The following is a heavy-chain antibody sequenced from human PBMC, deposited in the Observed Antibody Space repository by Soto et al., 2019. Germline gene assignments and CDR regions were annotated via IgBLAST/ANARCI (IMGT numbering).Heavy chain of an antibody. Sequence: GGSLRLSCAASGFTVSSNYMSWVRQAPWKGLEWVSVIYSGGSTYYADSVKGRFTISRDNSKNTLYLQMNSLRAEDTAVYYCARFSGSSPRYYYYGMDVWGQGTTVTVSS. D-gene: IGHD1-26*01. CDR3: ARFSGSSPRYYYYGMDV. CDR2: IYSGGST. CDR1: GFTVSSNY. J-gene: IGHJ6*02. V-gene: IGHV3-53*01.